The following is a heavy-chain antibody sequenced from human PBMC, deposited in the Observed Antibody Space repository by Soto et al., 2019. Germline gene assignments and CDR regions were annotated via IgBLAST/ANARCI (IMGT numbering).Heavy chain of an antibody. J-gene: IGHJ5*02. D-gene: IGHD2-8*01. Sequence: QVQLQESGPGLVKPSETLSLTCAVSGDSISSRNWWSWVRQPPGKGLEYIGEIHHSGSTNYNPSLKSRVTMSVDKSKNQFSLNLSSVTAADTAIYYCARRKLEMMYVGWFDNWGQGTLVTVSS. CDR2: IHHSGST. CDR1: GDSISSRNW. CDR3: ARRKLEMMYVGWFDN. V-gene: IGHV4-4*02.